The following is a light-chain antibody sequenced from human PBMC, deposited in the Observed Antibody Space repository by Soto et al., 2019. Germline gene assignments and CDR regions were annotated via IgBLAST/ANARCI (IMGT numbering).Light chain of an antibody. Sequence: VMSQYPATLSVSPGERATLSCRASQSVSSNLVWYQQKPGQAPRLLIYSASTRATGIPDRFSGSGSGTDFTLTIISLDPEDFTLYFCQLSAFLPRTFAQGGIVDIK. CDR2: SAS. V-gene: IGKV3-15*01. CDR3: QLSAFLPRT. J-gene: IGKJ1*01. CDR1: QSVSSN.